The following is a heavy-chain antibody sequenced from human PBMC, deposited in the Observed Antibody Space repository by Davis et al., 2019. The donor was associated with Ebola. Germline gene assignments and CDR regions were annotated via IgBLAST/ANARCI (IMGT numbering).Heavy chain of an antibody. CDR2: ISYDGSNK. V-gene: IGHV3-30*18. CDR3: AKVPRNIAVAVPFDY. J-gene: IGHJ4*02. CDR1: GFTFSSYG. Sequence: PGGSLRLSCAASGFTFSSYGMHWVRQAPGKGLEWVAVISYDGSNKYYADSVKGRFTISRDNSKNTLYLQMNSLRAEDTAVYYCAKVPRNIAVAVPFDYWGQGTLVTVSS. D-gene: IGHD6-19*01.